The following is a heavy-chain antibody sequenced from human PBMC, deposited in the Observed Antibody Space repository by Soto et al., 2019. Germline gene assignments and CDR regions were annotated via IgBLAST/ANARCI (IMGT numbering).Heavy chain of an antibody. Sequence: PSETLSLTCTVSGGSISSGDYYWSWIRQPPGKGLEWIGYIYYSGSTYYNPSLKSRVTISVDTSKNQFSLKLSSVTAADTAVYYCARVGSGYSYGIVYWGQGTLVTVSS. J-gene: IGHJ4*02. CDR2: IYYSGST. V-gene: IGHV4-30-4*01. CDR1: GGSISSGDYY. CDR3: ARVGSGYSYGIVY. D-gene: IGHD5-18*01.